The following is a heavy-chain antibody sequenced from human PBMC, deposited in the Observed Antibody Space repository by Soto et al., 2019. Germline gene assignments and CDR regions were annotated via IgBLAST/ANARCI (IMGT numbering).Heavy chain of an antibody. CDR3: ARGGGGGTFDY. CDR1: GGTFSSYA. Sequence: AASVKVSCKASGGTFSSYAISWVRQAPGQGLEWMGGIIPIFGTANYAQKFQGRVTITADESTSTAYMELSSLRSEDTAVYYCARGGGGGTFDYWGQGTLVTVSS. CDR2: IIPIFGTA. V-gene: IGHV1-69*13. J-gene: IGHJ4*02. D-gene: IGHD2-15*01.